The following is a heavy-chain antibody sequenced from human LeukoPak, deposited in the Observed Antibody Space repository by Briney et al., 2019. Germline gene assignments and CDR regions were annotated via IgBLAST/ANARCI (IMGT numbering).Heavy chain of an antibody. V-gene: IGHV1-69*04. CDR1: GGTFSSYA. CDR3: AREITMVRGVIGPFDY. D-gene: IGHD3-10*01. CDR2: IIPILGIA. J-gene: IGHJ4*02. Sequence: SVKVSCKASGGTFSSYAISWVRQAPGQGLERMGRIIPILGIANYAQKFQGRVTITADKSTSTAYMELSSLRSEDTAVYYCAREITMVRGVIGPFDYWGQGTLVTVSS.